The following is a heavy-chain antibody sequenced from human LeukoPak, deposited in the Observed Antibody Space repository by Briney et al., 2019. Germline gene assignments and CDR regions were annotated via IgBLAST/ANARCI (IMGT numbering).Heavy chain of an antibody. CDR3: ARKAGYYYGSGDY. D-gene: IGHD3-10*01. CDR2: IGGSGGST. Sequence: GGSLRLSCAASGFTFSIYAMNWVRQAPGKGLEWVSTIGGSGGSTYYADSVKGRFTISRDNSKNTLYLQMNSLRAEDTAVYYCARKAGYYYGSGDYWGQGTLVTVSS. V-gene: IGHV3-23*01. CDR1: GFTFSIYA. J-gene: IGHJ4*02.